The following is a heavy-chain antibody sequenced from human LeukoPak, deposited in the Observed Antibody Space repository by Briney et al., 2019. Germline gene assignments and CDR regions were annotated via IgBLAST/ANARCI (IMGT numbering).Heavy chain of an antibody. D-gene: IGHD5-24*01. Sequence: GGSLRLSCAASGFTFSSYAMSWVRQMPGKGLEWMGIIYPGDSDTRYSPSFQGQVTISADKSISTAYLQWSSLKASDTAMYYCARQKWLGYAFDIWGQGTMVTVSS. V-gene: IGHV5-51*01. J-gene: IGHJ3*02. CDR1: GFTFSSYA. CDR2: IYPGDSDT. CDR3: ARQKWLGYAFDI.